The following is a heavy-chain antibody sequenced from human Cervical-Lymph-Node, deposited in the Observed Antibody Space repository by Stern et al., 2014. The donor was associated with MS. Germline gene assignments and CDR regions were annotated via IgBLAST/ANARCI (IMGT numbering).Heavy chain of an antibody. Sequence: MQLVESGGGLVKPGGSLRLSCVASGLTFSDYYMTWIRQAPGKGLEWLSYISSGSSYTNYADSVKGRFTISRDNAKNSLHLQMNSLRADDTAVYYCASHHYYDSSAGLDYWGQGTLVTVSS. J-gene: IGHJ4*02. D-gene: IGHD3-22*01. CDR1: GLTFSDYY. V-gene: IGHV3-11*06. CDR2: ISSGSSYT. CDR3: ASHHYYDSSAGLDY.